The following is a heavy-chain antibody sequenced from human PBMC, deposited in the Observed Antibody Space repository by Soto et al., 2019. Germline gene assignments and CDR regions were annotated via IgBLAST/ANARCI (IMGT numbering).Heavy chain of an antibody. D-gene: IGHD6-19*01. CDR2: IYYSGST. Sequence: PSETLSLTCTVSGGSISSYYWSWIRQPPGKGLEWIGYIYYSGSTNYNPSLKSRVTISVDTSKNQFSLKLSSVTAADTAVYYCARFLSGWYSWFDPWGQGTLVTVSS. V-gene: IGHV4-59*01. CDR1: GGSISSYY. CDR3: ARFLSGWYSWFDP. J-gene: IGHJ5*02.